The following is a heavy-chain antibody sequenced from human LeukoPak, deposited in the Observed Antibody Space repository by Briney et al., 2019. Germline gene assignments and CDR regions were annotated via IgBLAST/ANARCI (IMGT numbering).Heavy chain of an antibody. CDR2: ISGSGGST. D-gene: IGHD5-24*01. Sequence: GGSLRLSCAASGFPFSTFAMSWVRQAPGKGLEWVSAISGSGGSTYYADSVKGRFTISRDNSKNTPYLQMNSLRAEDTAVYYCAKEKMATIFDYWGQGTLVTVSS. J-gene: IGHJ4*02. CDR1: GFPFSTFA. CDR3: AKEKMATIFDY. V-gene: IGHV3-23*01.